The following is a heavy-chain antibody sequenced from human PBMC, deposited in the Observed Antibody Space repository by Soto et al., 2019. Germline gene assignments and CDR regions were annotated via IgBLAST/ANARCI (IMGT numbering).Heavy chain of an antibody. V-gene: IGHV4-4*02. CDR3: ARSRDSRLAYGLDV. CDR1: GGTVESTVG. Sequence: LCLACASSGGTVESTVGAISVQKPPGKGLEWIGEIYHSGSTNYNPSLKSRVTISVDKSKNQFSLKLSSVTAADTAVYYCARSRDSRLAYGLDVCGEG. D-gene: IGHD6-13*01. CDR2: IYHSGST. J-gene: IGHJ6*01.